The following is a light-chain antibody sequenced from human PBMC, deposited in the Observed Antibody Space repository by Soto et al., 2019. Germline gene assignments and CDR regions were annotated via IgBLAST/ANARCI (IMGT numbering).Light chain of an antibody. CDR1: QSVSST. J-gene: IGKJ4*01. CDR2: GAS. CDR3: QQYNNWPPLA. Sequence: EIVMTQSPATLSVSPGERATLSCRASQSVSSTLAWYQQKPGQAPRLLIYGASTRATGIPARFSGSGSGTEFTLTISSLHSEDFAVYYCQQYNNWPPLAFGGGTRWIS. V-gene: IGKV3-15*01.